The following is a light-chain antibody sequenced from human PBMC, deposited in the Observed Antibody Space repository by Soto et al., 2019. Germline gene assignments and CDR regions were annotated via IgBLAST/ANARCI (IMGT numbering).Light chain of an antibody. J-gene: IGKJ4*01. CDR3: QQYANSPRT. CDR1: QSVDKNY. CDR2: DAS. V-gene: IGKV3-20*01. Sequence: EIVLTQSPGTLSLSPGERATLSCRASQSVDKNYLAWFQQKPGQAPRLLMYDASSRATGIPNRFSGSGSGTDFTLTISRLEPEDFAVYYCQQYANSPRTFGGGTKVEIK.